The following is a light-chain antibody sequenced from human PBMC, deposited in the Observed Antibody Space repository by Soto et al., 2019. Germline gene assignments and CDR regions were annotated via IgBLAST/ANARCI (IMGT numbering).Light chain of an antibody. CDR2: DAS. V-gene: IGKV1-5*01. Sequence: DIQMTQSPSTLSASVGDRVTITCRASQSISSWLAWYQQKPGKAPKLLIYDASSLVSGVPSRFSGSGSGTEFTLTISSLQPDDFASYYCQKYNSYSQTYGQGTKVDIK. J-gene: IGKJ1*01. CDR1: QSISSW. CDR3: QKYNSYSQT.